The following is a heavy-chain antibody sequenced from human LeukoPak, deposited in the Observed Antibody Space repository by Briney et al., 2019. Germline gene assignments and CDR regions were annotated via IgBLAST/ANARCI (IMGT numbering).Heavy chain of an antibody. Sequence: GGTLRLSCAPSGFTFSSYAMSWVRRAPGKGLEWVSAISGSGGSTYYADSVKGRFTISRDNSKNTLYLQMNSLRAEDTAVYYCAKDSVVVIANVDYWGQGTLVTVSS. J-gene: IGHJ4*02. V-gene: IGHV3-23*01. CDR3: AKDSVVVIANVDY. D-gene: IGHD3-22*01. CDR1: GFTFSSYA. CDR2: ISGSGGST.